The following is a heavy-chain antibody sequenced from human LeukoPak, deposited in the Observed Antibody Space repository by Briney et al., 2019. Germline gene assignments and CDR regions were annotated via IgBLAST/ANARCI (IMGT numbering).Heavy chain of an antibody. CDR1: GYTFTSYG. V-gene: IGHV1-18*01. CDR2: ISAYNGNT. Sequence: ASVKVCSKASGYTFTSYGISWVRQAPGQGLEWMGWISAYNGNTNYAQKLQGRVTMTTDTSTSTAYMELRSLRSDDTAVYYCARGTLRITIFGVVIIYGMDVWGQGTTVTVSS. J-gene: IGHJ6*02. D-gene: IGHD3-3*01. CDR3: ARGTLRITIFGVVIIYGMDV.